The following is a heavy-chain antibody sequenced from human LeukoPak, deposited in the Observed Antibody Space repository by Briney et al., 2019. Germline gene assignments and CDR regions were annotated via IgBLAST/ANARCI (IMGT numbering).Heavy chain of an antibody. CDR3: AKGGSGYFLDL. CDR1: GFNFNNYG. J-gene: IGHJ5*02. V-gene: IGHV3-23*01. D-gene: IGHD3-3*01. Sequence: GGPLRLSCAASGFNFNNYGLIWVRQAPGKGLEWVSAISNDGGGTTYADFVKGRFTISRDNSKNTLFLQMNSLRAEDTALYYCAKGGSGYFLDLWGQGTLVTVSS. CDR2: ISNDGGGT.